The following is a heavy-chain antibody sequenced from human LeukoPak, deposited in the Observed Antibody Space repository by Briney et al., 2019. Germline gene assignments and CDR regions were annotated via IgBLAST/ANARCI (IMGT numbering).Heavy chain of an antibody. D-gene: IGHD6-19*01. J-gene: IGHJ4*02. CDR3: ARDSSGWLYYFDY. V-gene: IGHV4-59*11. CDR1: GGSISTHY. Sequence: SETLSLTCTVSGGSISTHYWSWIRQPPGKGLEWIGYVYHSGTTNYNPSLKSRHTISVDTSKNQFSLRLSSVTAADTAVYYCARDSSGWLYYFDYWGQGALVTVSS. CDR2: VYHSGTT.